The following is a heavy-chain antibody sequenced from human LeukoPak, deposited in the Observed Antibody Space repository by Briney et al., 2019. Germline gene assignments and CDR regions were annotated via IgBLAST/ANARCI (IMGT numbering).Heavy chain of an antibody. J-gene: IGHJ4*02. Sequence: ASVKVSCKASGYTFTGYYMHWVRQAPGQGLEWMGWINPNSGGTNYAQKFQGRVTMTRDTSISTAYMELSRLRSDDTAVYYCARDSVGDPTAFGYWGQGTLVTVSS. CDR3: ARDSVGDPTAFGY. V-gene: IGHV1-2*02. D-gene: IGHD5/OR15-5a*01. CDR2: INPNSGGT. CDR1: GYTFTGYY.